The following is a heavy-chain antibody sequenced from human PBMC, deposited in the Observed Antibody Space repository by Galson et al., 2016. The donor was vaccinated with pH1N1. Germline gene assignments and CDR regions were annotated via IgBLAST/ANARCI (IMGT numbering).Heavy chain of an antibody. CDR3: ARVSHDSSGYYYHYYYGMDV. V-gene: IGHV3-48*01. Sequence: SLRLSCAASGFTFSSYSMNWVRQAPGKGLEWVSYISSSSSTIYYADSVKGRFTISRDNAKNSLYLQMNSLRAEDTAVYYCARVSHDSSGYYYHYYYGMDVWGQGTTVTVSS. J-gene: IGHJ6*02. CDR2: ISSSSSTI. CDR1: GFTFSSYS. D-gene: IGHD3-22*01.